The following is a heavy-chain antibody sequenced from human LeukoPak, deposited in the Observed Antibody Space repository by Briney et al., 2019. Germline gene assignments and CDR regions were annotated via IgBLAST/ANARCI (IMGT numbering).Heavy chain of an antibody. J-gene: IGHJ4*02. D-gene: IGHD4-17*01. CDR3: ARVSAGDYGDYPFDY. V-gene: IGHV4-39*07. Sequence: SETLSLTCTISGGSIRSSYYYWGWIRQPPGKGLEWIGSIYDSGSTNYNPSLKSRVTISVDKSKNQFSLKLSSVTAADTAVYYCARVSAGDYGDYPFDYWGQGTLVTVSS. CDR1: GGSIRSSYYY. CDR2: IYDSGST.